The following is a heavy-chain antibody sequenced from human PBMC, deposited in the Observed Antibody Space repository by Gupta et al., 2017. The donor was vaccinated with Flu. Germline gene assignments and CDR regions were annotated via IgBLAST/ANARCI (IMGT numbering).Heavy chain of an antibody. CDR1: GFSFSNYG. J-gene: IGHJ6*02. V-gene: IGHV3-30*18. Sequence: QEQVVESGGDVVQPGRSLQLSCAASGFSFSNYGIDWVRQAPGKGLEWVAVIAHDGSDKNYADSVKGRFTISRDNSKNTLYLQMNSLRIEDTAVYYCAKDWKWNYNNYGMNVWGQGTTVTVSS. CDR2: IAHDGSDK. CDR3: AKDWKWNYNNYGMNV. D-gene: IGHD5-24*01.